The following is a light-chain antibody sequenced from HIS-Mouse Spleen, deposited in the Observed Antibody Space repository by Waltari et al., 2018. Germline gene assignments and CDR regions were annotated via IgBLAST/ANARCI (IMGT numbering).Light chain of an antibody. Sequence: SYVLTQPPSVSVAPGKTARITCGGNNIGSKSVHWYQQKPGQAPVLVVDDDSDRPSRIPERFSGSNYGNTAPLTISRVEAGDEADYYCQVWDSSSDHYVFGTGTKVTVL. CDR3: QVWDSSSDHYV. CDR2: DDS. J-gene: IGLJ1*01. V-gene: IGLV3-21*03. CDR1: NIGSKS.